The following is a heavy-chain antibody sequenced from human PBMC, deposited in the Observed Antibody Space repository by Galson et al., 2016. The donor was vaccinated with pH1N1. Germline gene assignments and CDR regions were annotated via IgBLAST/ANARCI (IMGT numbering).Heavy chain of an antibody. J-gene: IGHJ3*02. V-gene: IGHV1-69*13. CDR1: GGTFSSYA. CDR3: ASPSRPPREIHLWSLNDAFDI. Sequence: SVKVSCKASGGTFSSYAINWVRQAPGQGLEWMGGIIPIFGTANYAQKFQGRVTITADESTSTAYMELSSLRSEDTAVYYCASPSRPPREIHLWSLNDAFDIWGQGTMVTVSS. D-gene: IGHD5-18*01. CDR2: IIPIFGTA.